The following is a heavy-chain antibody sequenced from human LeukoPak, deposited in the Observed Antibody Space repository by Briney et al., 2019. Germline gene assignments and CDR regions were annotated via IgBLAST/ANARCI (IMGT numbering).Heavy chain of an antibody. CDR2: VSYDGSYK. Sequence: GGSLRLSCAATGFTFSNFAMHWVRQAPGKGLEWVAVVSYDGSYKYYADSVKGRFTISRDNSRNTLYLQMNSLRAEDTAVYYCARAPGYGAAYYFDYWGQGTLVTVSS. CDR3: ARAPGYGAAYYFDY. V-gene: IGHV3-30*04. CDR1: GFTFSNFA. D-gene: IGHD1-1*01. J-gene: IGHJ4*02.